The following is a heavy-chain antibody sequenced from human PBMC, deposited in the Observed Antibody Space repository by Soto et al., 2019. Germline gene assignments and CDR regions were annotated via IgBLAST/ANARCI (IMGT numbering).Heavy chain of an antibody. CDR3: ARDVRDVYSGYHTSYFDY. D-gene: IGHD3-3*01. J-gene: IGHJ4*02. CDR1: GFTFSVYW. Sequence: PGGSLRLSCAASGFTFSVYWMTWVRQAPGQGLQWVANIKEDGVHKDYVDSVKGRFTISRDNAKNSLYLQMDSLRAEDTAMYYCARDVRDVYSGYHTSYFDYWGQGSLVTVSS. CDR2: IKEDGVHK. V-gene: IGHV3-7*01.